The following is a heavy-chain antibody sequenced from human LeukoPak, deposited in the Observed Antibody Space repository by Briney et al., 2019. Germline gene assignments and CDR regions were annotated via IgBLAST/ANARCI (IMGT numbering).Heavy chain of an antibody. V-gene: IGHV3-43*01. Sequence: PGGSLRLSCAASGFMFDDYTMHWVRQAPGKGLERVSLISWDGGSTYYADSVKGRFTISRDNSKNSLYLQMNSLRTEDTALYYCAKVKEYYDSSGSIAYYFDYWGQGTLVTVSS. CDR2: ISWDGGST. CDR3: AKVKEYYDSSGSIAYYFDY. D-gene: IGHD3-22*01. J-gene: IGHJ4*02. CDR1: GFMFDDYT.